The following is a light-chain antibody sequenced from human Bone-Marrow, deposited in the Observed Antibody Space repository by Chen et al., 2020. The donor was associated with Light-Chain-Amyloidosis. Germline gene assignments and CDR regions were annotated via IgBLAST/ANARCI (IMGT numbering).Light chain of an antibody. CDR1: SSNIGPNY. J-gene: IGLJ3*02. CDR2: RNN. CDR3: AAWDDSLSGWV. V-gene: IGLV1-47*01. Sequence: QSVLTQPPSAPGTPGPRASISCSGSSSNIGPNYVFWYQHLPGSAPKLLNYRNNQWPSGVPDRFSGSKSGTSATLATNGLRSEEEADYYCAAWDDSLSGWVFGGGTRLTVL.